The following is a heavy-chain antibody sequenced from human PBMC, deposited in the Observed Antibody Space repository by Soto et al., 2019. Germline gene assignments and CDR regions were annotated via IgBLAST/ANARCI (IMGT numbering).Heavy chain of an antibody. CDR3: ARQMDPADYFDY. Sequence: EVQLVESGGGLVQPGGSLRLSCAAYGFTVSSNYMSWVRQAPWKGLEWVSVIYSGGSTYYADSVKGRFTISRDNSKNTLYLHMNSLRAEDTAVYYCARQMDPADYFDYWGQGTLVTVSS. D-gene: IGHD2-8*01. J-gene: IGHJ4*02. CDR1: GFTVSSNY. CDR2: IYSGGST. V-gene: IGHV3-66*04.